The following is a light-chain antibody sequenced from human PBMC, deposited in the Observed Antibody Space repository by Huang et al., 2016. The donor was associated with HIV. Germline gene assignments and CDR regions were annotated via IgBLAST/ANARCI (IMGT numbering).Light chain of an antibody. CDR2: WAS. J-gene: IGKJ4*01. CDR3: QQYYSVPQT. V-gene: IGKV4-1*01. CDR1: RSLLYSLSNKNY. Sequence: DIVMTQSPDSLSVSPGERATINCKSSRSLLYSLSNKNYLAWFQQKPGRPPKLLFYWASTRESGVPDRFSGSGSGTDFTLTINHLQPDDVATYYCQQYYSVPQTFGRGTKVEIK.